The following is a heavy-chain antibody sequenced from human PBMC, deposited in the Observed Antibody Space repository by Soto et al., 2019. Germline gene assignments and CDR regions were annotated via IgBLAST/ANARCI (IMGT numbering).Heavy chain of an antibody. Sequence: PSETLSLTCTVSGGSISSGGYYWSWIRQHPGKGLEWIGYIYYSGSTYYNPSLKSRVTISVDTSKNQFPLKLSSVTAADTAVYYCARGHDYSNLLYYYYGMDVWGQGTTVTVSS. V-gene: IGHV4-31*03. CDR2: IYYSGST. D-gene: IGHD4-4*01. CDR3: ARGHDYSNLLYYYYGMDV. J-gene: IGHJ6*02. CDR1: GGSISSGGYY.